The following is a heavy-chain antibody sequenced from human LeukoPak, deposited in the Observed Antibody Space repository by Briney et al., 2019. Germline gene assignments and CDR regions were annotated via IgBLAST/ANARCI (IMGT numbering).Heavy chain of an antibody. CDR1: GFTFSSYE. V-gene: IGHV3-21*01. CDR2: ISSSSSYI. Sequence: PGGSLRLSCAASGFTFSSYEMNWVRQAPGKGLEWVSSISSSSSYIYYADSVKGRFTISRDNAKNSLYLQMNSLRAEDTAVYYCARDSRDYDFWSGYSSTDYWGQGTLVTVSS. D-gene: IGHD3-3*01. CDR3: ARDSRDYDFWSGYSSTDY. J-gene: IGHJ4*02.